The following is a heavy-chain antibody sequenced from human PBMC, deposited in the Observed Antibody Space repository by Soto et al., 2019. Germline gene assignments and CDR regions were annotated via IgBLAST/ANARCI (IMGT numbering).Heavy chain of an antibody. CDR3: ARDREYYGSGSYYNARWFDP. Sequence: SETLSLTCTVSGGSISSYYWSWIRQPPGKGLEWIGYIYYSGSTNYNPSLKSRVTISVDTSKNQFSLKLSSVTAADTAVYYCARDREYYGSGSYYNARWFDPWGQGTLVTVS. J-gene: IGHJ5*02. V-gene: IGHV4-59*01. CDR2: IYYSGST. CDR1: GGSISSYY. D-gene: IGHD3-10*01.